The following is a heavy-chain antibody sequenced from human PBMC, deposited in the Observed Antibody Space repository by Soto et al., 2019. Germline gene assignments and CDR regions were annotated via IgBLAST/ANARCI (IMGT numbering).Heavy chain of an antibody. CDR2: ISYDGSNK. CDR3: ARVGPPSYGMDV. J-gene: IGHJ6*02. Sequence: QVQLVESGGGVVQPGRSLRLSCAASGFTFSSYAMHWVRQAPGKGLEWVAVISYDGSNKYYADSVKGRFTISRDNSKNTLYLQMNSLRAEDTAVYYCARVGPPSYGMDVWGHGTTVTVSS. V-gene: IGHV3-30-3*01. CDR1: GFTFSSYA.